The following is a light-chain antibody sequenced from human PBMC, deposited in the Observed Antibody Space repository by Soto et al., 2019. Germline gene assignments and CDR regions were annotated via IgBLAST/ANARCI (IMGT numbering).Light chain of an antibody. CDR2: EVS. J-gene: IGLJ1*01. V-gene: IGLV2-14*01. CDR3: SSYTSSSIDYV. CDR1: SSDVGGYNY. Sequence: QSVLTQPASVSGSPGQSITISCTGTSSDVGGYNYVSWYQQHQGKAPKLIIYEVSNRPSGVSNRFSGSKSSNTTSLTISGLQAEDEADYYCSSYTSSSIDYVFGTGTKLTVL.